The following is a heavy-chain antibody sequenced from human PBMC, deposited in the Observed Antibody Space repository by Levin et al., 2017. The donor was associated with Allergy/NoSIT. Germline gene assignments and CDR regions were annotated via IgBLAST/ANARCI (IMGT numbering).Heavy chain of an antibody. J-gene: IGHJ4*02. V-gene: IGHV3-49*03. CDR2: IRSKAYGGTT. D-gene: IGHD2-15*01. CDR3: TTIVVVAATPRVNDY. CDR1: GFTFGDYA. Sequence: GGSLRLSCTASGFTFGDYAMSWFRQAPGKGLEWVSFIRSKAYGGTTDYAAPVKGRFTISRDDSKNTLYLQMNSLKTEDTAVYYCTTIVVVAATPRVNDYWGQGTLVTVSS.